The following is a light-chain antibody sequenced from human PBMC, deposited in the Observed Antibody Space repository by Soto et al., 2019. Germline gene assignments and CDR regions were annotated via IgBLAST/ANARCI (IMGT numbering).Light chain of an antibody. CDR1: SSDVGGYNY. CDR2: EVS. Sequence: QSALTQPASVSGSPGQSITISCTGTSSDVGGYNYVSWYQQHPGKAPKLMIYEVSNRPSGVSYRFSGSKSGNTASLTISGLQAEDEADYYCSSYTSSSTPLVFGTGTKLTVL. J-gene: IGLJ1*01. V-gene: IGLV2-14*01. CDR3: SSYTSSSTPLV.